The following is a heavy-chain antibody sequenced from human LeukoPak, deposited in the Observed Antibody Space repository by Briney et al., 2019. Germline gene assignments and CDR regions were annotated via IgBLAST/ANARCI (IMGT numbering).Heavy chain of an antibody. CDR1: GYSFTSYW. CDR3: ARLRSGRIQTIDY. Sequence: GESLKISCKGSGYSFTSYWIGWVRQMPGKGLEWMGIIYPGDSDTRYSLTFQGQVSRSASKTTSTPYMQWSRLKASDTAMYYCARLRSGRIQTIDYWGQGTLVTVSS. J-gene: IGHJ4*02. V-gene: IGHV5-51*01. CDR2: IYPGDSDT. D-gene: IGHD2-15*01.